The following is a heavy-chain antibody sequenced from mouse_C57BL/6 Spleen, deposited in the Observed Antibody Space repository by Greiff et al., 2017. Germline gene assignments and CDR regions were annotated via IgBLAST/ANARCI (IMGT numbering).Heavy chain of an antibody. Sequence: VQLQQSGAELVRPGASVTLSCKASGYTFTDYEMHWVKQTPVHGLEWIGAIDPETGGTAYNQKFKGKAILTADKSSSTAYMELRRLTSEDSAVSYCTRVGRLQERGRENYWGKGTTVAVAS. CDR1: GYTFTDYE. CDR2: IDPETGGT. CDR3: TRVGRLQERGRENY. V-gene: IGHV1-15*01. J-gene: IGHJ2*01. D-gene: IGHD4-1*01.